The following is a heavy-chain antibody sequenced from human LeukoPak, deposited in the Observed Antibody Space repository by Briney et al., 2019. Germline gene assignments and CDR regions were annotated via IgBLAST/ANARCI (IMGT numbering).Heavy chain of an antibody. CDR1: GGSFSGYY. Sequence: SETLSLTCAVYGGSFSGYYWSWIRHPPGKGLEWIGEINHSGSTNYNPSLKSRVTVSVDTSKNQFSLKLSSVTAADTAVYYCARESRRSSRNYYYYMDVWGKGTTVTVSS. D-gene: IGHD6-6*01. CDR2: INHSGST. J-gene: IGHJ6*03. CDR3: ARESRRSSRNYYYYMDV. V-gene: IGHV4-34*01.